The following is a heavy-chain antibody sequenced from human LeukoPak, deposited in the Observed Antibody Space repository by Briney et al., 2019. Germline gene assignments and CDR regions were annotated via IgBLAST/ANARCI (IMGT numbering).Heavy chain of an antibody. Sequence: PSETLSLTCTVSGGSIIRYSWSWIRQPPGKGLEWIGYISYSGSTNYNPSLQSRLTMSVNTSKNQFSLRLRSVTAGDTAVYYCAREPTLTTFGYWGQGALVTVSS. CDR2: ISYSGST. CDR1: GGSIIRYS. V-gene: IGHV4-59*01. J-gene: IGHJ4*02. CDR3: AREPTLTTFGY. D-gene: IGHD4-17*01.